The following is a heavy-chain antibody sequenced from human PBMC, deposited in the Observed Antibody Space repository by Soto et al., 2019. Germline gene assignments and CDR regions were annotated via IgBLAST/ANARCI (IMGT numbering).Heavy chain of an antibody. CDR1: GYTFTSYG. CDR2: ISAYNGNT. V-gene: IGHV1-18*01. Sequence: QVQLVQSGAEVKKPGASVKVSCKASGYTFTSYGISWVRQAPGQGLEWMGWISAYNGNTNYAQKLQGRVTMTTDTXTXXADMEPRSLRSDDTAVYYCARERGIAAAGTNWFDPWGQGTLVTVSS. D-gene: IGHD6-13*01. CDR3: ARERGIAAAGTNWFDP. J-gene: IGHJ5*02.